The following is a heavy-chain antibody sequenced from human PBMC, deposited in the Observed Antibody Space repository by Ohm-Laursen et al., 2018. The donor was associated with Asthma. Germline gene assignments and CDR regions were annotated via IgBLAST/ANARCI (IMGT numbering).Heavy chain of an antibody. D-gene: IGHD2-21*02. V-gene: IGHV4-31*03. J-gene: IGHJ5*02. Sequence: TQSLMRTVSGDSLSSGDYYWSWIRQPPGKGLEWIGYIYYSGSTYYNPSLKSRVTISVDTSKNQYSLKLSSVTGADTAVYYCARASDGENNVVVTAEHGWFDPWGQGTLVTVSS. CDR1: GDSLSSGDYY. CDR2: IYYSGST. CDR3: ARASDGENNVVVTAEHGWFDP.